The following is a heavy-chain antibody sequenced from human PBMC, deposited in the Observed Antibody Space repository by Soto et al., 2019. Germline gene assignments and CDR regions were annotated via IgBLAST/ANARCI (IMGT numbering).Heavy chain of an antibody. V-gene: IGHV4-59*01. CDR3: AKVNDFWTGYYSTNWFDP. D-gene: IGHD3-3*01. CDR2: IYYSGST. CDR1: GVSISSYY. Sequence: PSETLSLTCTVSGVSISSYYWSWIRQPPGKGLEWIGYIYYSGSTNYNPSLKSRVTISVDTSKNQFSLKLSSVTAADTAVYYCAKVNDFWTGYYSTNWFDPWGQGTLVTVSS. J-gene: IGHJ5*02.